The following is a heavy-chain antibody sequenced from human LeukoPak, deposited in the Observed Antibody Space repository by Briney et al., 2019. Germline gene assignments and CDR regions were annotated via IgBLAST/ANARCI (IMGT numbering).Heavy chain of an antibody. CDR3: AKDARVGASAAEYFHH. Sequence: GGTLRLSCAASGFTFSSYAMTWVRQATGTGLAWVSSISASGSATYYADSVKGRFTLSTDISKNTLYLQMNSLSAEDTAVYYGAKDARVGASAAEYFHHWGQGTLVTDSS. J-gene: IGHJ1*01. V-gene: IGHV3-23*01. CDR2: ISASGSAT. CDR1: GFTFSSYA. D-gene: IGHD1-26*01.